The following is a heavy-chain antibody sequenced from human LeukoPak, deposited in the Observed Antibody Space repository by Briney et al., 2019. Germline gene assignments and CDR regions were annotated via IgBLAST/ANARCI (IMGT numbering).Heavy chain of an antibody. CDR3: ARNANGVCDY. D-gene: IGHD2-8*01. CDR2: IYYSGSN. Sequence: SETLPLTCTVSGGSITRCLYSWGWIRQPPGKGLEWIGTIYYSGSNARNPSLKSRVTMSLDTSKNQFSLNLTSVTAADTALYYCARNANGVCDYWGQGTLVSVSS. J-gene: IGHJ4*02. V-gene: IGHV4-39*01. CDR1: GGSITRCLYS.